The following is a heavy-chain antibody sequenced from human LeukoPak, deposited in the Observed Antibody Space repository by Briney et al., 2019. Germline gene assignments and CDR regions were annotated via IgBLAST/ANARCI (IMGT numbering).Heavy chain of an antibody. CDR2: MNPNSGGT. V-gene: IGHV1-2*02. CDR3: ARDRTKYCRSTSCPLDY. CDR1: GYTVTGYY. Sequence: ASVKVSFKASGYTVTGYYMHWVRQAPGQGLEWMGWMNPNSGGTNYAQKFQGRVTMTRDTSISTAYMELSRLRSDDTAVYYCARDRTKYCRSTSCPLDYWGQGTLVTVSS. J-gene: IGHJ4*02. D-gene: IGHD2-2*01.